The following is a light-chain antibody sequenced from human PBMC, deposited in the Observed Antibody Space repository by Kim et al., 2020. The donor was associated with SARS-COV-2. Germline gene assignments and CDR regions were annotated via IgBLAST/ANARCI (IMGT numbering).Light chain of an antibody. Sequence: GPSVTLSCTGTNSVIGRYDYVSWYQDHPGRAPKIIIYEVSRRHSGVPDRFAGSKSGKTASLTVSGLRAEDEADYYCSSYTDSNTLMFGGGSQLTVL. CDR3: SSYTDSNTLM. CDR2: EVS. CDR1: NSVIGRYDY. V-gene: IGLV2-8*01. J-gene: IGLJ3*02.